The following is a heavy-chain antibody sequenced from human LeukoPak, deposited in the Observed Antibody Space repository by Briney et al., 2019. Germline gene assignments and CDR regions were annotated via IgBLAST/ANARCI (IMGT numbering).Heavy chain of an antibody. J-gene: IGHJ4*02. CDR3: ARDQELRF. V-gene: IGHV3-30*02. Sequence: GGSLRLSCAASGFTFNNYGMHWVRQAPGKGLEWVAFIRDDGGDKFYADSVKDRFTISRDSSKDTLYLQMNSLRAEDTAVYYCARDQELRFWGQGTLVTVSS. CDR1: GFTFNNYG. D-gene: IGHD3-3*01. CDR2: IRDDGGDK.